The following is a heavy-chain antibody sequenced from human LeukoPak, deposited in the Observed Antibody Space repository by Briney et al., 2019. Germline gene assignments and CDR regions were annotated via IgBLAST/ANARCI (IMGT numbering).Heavy chain of an antibody. V-gene: IGHV1-46*01. J-gene: IGHJ5*02. CDR3: AGGLVRNWFDP. CDR1: GYTFTSYY. CDR2: INPSGGST. Sequence: ASVEVSCKASGYTFTSYYMHWVRQAPGQGLEWMGMINPSGGSTSYAQKFQGRVTMTRDTSTSTVYMELSSLRSEDTAVYYCAGGLVRNWFDPWGQGTLVTVSS. D-gene: IGHD3-10*01.